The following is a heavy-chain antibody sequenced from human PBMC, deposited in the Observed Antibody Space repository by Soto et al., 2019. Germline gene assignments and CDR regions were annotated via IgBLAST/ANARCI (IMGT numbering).Heavy chain of an antibody. V-gene: IGHV1-69*01. CDR2: IIPIFGTA. D-gene: IGHD4-17*01. CDR1: GGTFSSYA. Sequence: QVQLVQSGAEVKKPGSSVKVSCKASGGTFSSYAISWVRQAPGQGLEWMGGIIPIFGTANYAQKFQGRVTITADEPTSSAYMELSSLRSEDSAVYYCAAYGGNLYCAYWGQGTLVTVSS. CDR3: AAYGGNLYCAY. J-gene: IGHJ4*02.